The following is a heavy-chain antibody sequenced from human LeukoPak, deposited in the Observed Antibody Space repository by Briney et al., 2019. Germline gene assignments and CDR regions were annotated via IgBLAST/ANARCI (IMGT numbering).Heavy chain of an antibody. D-gene: IGHD6-13*01. V-gene: IGHV3-30*02. Sequence: GGSLRLSCAASGFMFSYYAMHWVRQAPGKGLEWVAFIRYDGSNQYYADSVRGRFTISRDNSKNTLYLQMNSLRVEDTAVYYCAKMQGIAATGDIPYWGQGTLVTVSS. CDR3: AKMQGIAATGDIPY. CDR1: GFMFSYYA. CDR2: IRYDGSNQ. J-gene: IGHJ4*02.